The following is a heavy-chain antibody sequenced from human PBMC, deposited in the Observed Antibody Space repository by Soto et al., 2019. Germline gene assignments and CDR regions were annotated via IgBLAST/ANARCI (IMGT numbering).Heavy chain of an antibody. CDR1: GGTFSTYT. J-gene: IGHJ5*02. D-gene: IGHD3-22*01. CDR2: ITPIIGII. V-gene: IGHV1-69*08. CDR3: AGDPDSHYNDSHASSYP. Sequence: QVQLVQSGAEVKKPGSSVKVSCKASGGTFSTYTITWVRQAPGQGLEWMGRITPIIGIINYAQKFQGRVTISADKCTGTAYMALTGLRSDDTAVYYCAGDPDSHYNDSHASSYPWGQGTLVTVSS.